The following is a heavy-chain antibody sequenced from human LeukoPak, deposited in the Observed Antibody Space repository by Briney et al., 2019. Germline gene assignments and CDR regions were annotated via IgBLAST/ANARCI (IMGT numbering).Heavy chain of an antibody. CDR3: ARQSSTDYYYYGLDV. J-gene: IGHJ6*02. Sequence: SQTLSLTCAISGDRFSNNSAAWNWIRQSPSRGLEWLGRTYYRSKWHYDYAESVKRRITVNPDTSKNQFSLQLNSVTPEDTAVYYCARQSSTDYYYYGLDVWGQGTTVAVSS. V-gene: IGHV6-1*01. CDR1: GDRFSNNSAA. CDR2: TYYRSKWHY. D-gene: IGHD1-1*01.